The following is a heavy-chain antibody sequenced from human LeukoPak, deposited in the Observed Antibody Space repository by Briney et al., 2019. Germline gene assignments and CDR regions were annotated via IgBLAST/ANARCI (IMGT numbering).Heavy chain of an antibody. V-gene: IGHV3-30*02. D-gene: IGHD6-13*01. Sequence: GGSLRLSCAASGFTFSSYGMHWVRQAPGKGLEWVSFIRYDGSNEYYADSVKGRFTISRDNSKNTLYLQMNSLRAEDTAVYYCARGHSLNWYHFDYWGQGTLVTVSS. CDR2: IRYDGSNE. CDR1: GFTFSSYG. J-gene: IGHJ4*02. CDR3: ARGHSLNWYHFDY.